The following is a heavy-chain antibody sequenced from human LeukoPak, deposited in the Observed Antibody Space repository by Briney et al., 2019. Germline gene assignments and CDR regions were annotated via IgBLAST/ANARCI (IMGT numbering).Heavy chain of an antibody. Sequence: KAGGPLRLSCAASGFTFSSYSMNWVRQAPGKGLEWVSSISSSSSYIYYADSVKGRFTISRDNAKNSLYLQMNSLRAEDTAVYYCARDSMTPYYFDYWGQGTLVTVSS. CDR3: ARDSMTPYYFDY. V-gene: IGHV3-21*01. CDR1: GFTFSSYS. CDR2: ISSSSSYI. J-gene: IGHJ4*02.